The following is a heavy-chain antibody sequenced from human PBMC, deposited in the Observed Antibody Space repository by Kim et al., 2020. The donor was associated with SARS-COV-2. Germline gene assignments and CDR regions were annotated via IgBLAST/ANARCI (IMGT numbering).Heavy chain of an antibody. V-gene: IGHV3-73*01. J-gene: IGHJ6*02. Sequence: GGSLRLSCAASGFTFSDSAMHWVRQASGKGLEWVGRIRSKAKSYATAYAASVKGRFTISRDDSKNTVYLQMNSLKTEDTAVYYCSRTRPHSSSWSDYYYYYGLDVCGQGTAGTVSS. CDR1: GFTFSDSA. D-gene: IGHD6-13*01. CDR3: SRTRPHSSSWSDYYYYYGLDV. CDR2: IRSKAKSYAT.